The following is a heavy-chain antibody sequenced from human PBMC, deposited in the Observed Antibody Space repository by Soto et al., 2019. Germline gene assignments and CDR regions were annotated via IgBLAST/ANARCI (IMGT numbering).Heavy chain of an antibody. D-gene: IGHD6-19*01. Sequence: ASVKVSCKASGYTFTSYAMHWVRQAPGQRLEWMGWINAGNGNTKYSQKFQGRVTITRDTSASTAYMELSRLRSEDTAVYYSASNNTVAGPAFDYWGQGTLVTVSS. CDR3: ASNNTVAGPAFDY. CDR1: GYTFTSYA. CDR2: INAGNGNT. V-gene: IGHV1-3*01. J-gene: IGHJ4*02.